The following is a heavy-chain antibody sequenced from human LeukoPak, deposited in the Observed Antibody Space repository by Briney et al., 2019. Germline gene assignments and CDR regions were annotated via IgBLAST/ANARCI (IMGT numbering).Heavy chain of an antibody. D-gene: IGHD5-12*01. V-gene: IGHV4-59*01. CDR2: IYYSGST. Sequence: SETLSLTCTVSGGSLSSYFWSWIRQPPGKGLELIGYIYYSGSTNYNPSLKSRVTISVDTSKNQFSLKLSSVTAADTAVYYCARADIVAPFDYWGQGTLVTVSS. J-gene: IGHJ4*02. CDR3: ARADIVAPFDY. CDR1: GGSLSSYF.